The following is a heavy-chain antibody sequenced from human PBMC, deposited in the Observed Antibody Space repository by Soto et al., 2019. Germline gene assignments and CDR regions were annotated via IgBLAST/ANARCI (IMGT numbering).Heavy chain of an antibody. CDR1: GGTFSSYA. V-gene: IGHV1-69*13. Sequence: ASVKVSCKASGGTFSSYAISWVRQAPGQGLEWMGGIIPIFGTANYAQKFQGRVTITADESTSTAYMELSSLRSEDTAVYYCARAGKTDSSGWYRGQDAFDIWDQGTMVTVSS. D-gene: IGHD6-19*01. CDR3: ARAGKTDSSGWYRGQDAFDI. J-gene: IGHJ3*02. CDR2: IIPIFGTA.